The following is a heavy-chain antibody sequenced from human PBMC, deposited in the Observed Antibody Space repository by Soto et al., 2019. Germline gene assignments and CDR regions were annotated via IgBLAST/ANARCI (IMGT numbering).Heavy chain of an antibody. CDR3: ARVIAGTTRASWFDP. Sequence: SETLSLTCTVSGGSISSYYWSWIWQPAGKGLEWIGRIYTSGSTNYNPSLKSRVTMSVDTSKNQFSLKLSSVTAADTAVYYCARVIAGTTRASWFDPWGQGTLVTVSS. CDR1: GGSISSYY. D-gene: IGHD1-7*01. J-gene: IGHJ5*02. V-gene: IGHV4-4*07. CDR2: IYTSGST.